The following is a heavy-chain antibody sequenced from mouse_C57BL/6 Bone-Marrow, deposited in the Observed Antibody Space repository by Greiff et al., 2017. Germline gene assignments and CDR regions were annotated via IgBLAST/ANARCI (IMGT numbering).Heavy chain of an antibody. CDR2: IHPNSGST. V-gene: IGHV1-64*01. Sequence: QVQLQQPGAELVKPGASVKLSCKASGYTFTSYWMHWVTQRPGQGLEWIGMIHPNSGSTNYNEKFKSKATLTVDKSSSTAYMQLSSLTSEDSAVYYCASPYYYGSSFDVWGTGTTVTVSS. CDR1: GYTFTSYW. D-gene: IGHD1-1*01. CDR3: ASPYYYGSSFDV. J-gene: IGHJ1*03.